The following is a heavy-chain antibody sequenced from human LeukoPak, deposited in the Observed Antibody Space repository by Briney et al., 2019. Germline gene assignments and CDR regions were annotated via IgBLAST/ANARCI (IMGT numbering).Heavy chain of an antibody. CDR3: AKLTGYCSSVSCYAGIDY. CDR2: VNESGDKT. J-gene: IGHJ4*02. D-gene: IGHD2-2*01. V-gene: IGHV3-23*01. Sequence: HPGGSLRLSCAASGFAFSSNGMTWVRQAPGKRLEWVSGVNESGDKTYYADSVKGRFTISRDNSKNTLFLQMTSLRAEDTAVYYCAKLTGYCSSVSCYAGIDYWGQGTLVTVSS. CDR1: GFAFSSNG.